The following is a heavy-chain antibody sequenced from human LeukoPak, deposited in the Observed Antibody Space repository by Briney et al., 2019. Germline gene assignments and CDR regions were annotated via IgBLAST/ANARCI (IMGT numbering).Heavy chain of an antibody. D-gene: IGHD3-22*01. CDR2: ITGGRST. J-gene: IGHJ4*02. CDR3: AKAPWLLPFDY. V-gene: IGHV3-23*01. Sequence: GGSLRLSCAASGFTFSIYAMSWVRQAPGKGLEWVSGITGGRSTYYADSVKGRFTISRDNSKNTMSMEMNSLRVEDTAVYYCAKAPWLLPFDYWGQGTLVTVSS. CDR1: GFTFSIYA.